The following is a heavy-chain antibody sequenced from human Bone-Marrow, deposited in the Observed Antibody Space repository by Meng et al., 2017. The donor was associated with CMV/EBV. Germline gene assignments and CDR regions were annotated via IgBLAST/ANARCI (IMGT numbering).Heavy chain of an antibody. Sequence: GESLKISCAASGFTFSSYWMSWVRQAPGKGLEWVANIKQDGSEKYYVDSVKGRFTISRDNAKNTLYLQMNSLRAEDTAVYYCARGYCSGGSCSTVHSFGDYWGQGALVTVSS. V-gene: IGHV3-7*01. J-gene: IGHJ4*02. D-gene: IGHD2-15*01. CDR2: IKQDGSEK. CDR1: GFTFSSYW. CDR3: ARGYCSGGSCSTVHSFGDY.